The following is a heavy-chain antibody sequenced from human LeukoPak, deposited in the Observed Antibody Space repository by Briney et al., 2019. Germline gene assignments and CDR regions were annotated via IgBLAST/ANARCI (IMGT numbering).Heavy chain of an antibody. CDR3: ARDTVVADAFDI. V-gene: IGHV4-34*01. Sequence: PSETLSLTCAVYGGSFSGYYWSWIRQPPGKGLEWIGEINHSGSTNYNPSLKSRVTISVDTSKNQFSLKLSSVTAADTAVYYCARDTVVADAFDIWGQGTMVTVSS. CDR1: GGSFSGYY. D-gene: IGHD3-22*01. J-gene: IGHJ3*02. CDR2: INHSGST.